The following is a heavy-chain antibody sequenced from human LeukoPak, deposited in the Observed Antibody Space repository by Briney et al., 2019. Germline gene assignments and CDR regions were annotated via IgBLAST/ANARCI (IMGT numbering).Heavy chain of an antibody. D-gene: IGHD1-26*01. CDR3: AKVVSGSYYFDY. CDR1: GFTFSSYG. J-gene: IGHJ4*02. Sequence: GGSLRLSCAASGFTFSSYGMHWVRQAPGKGLEWVAVIRYDGSNKYYADSVKGGFIISRENSKNTLYLQMNRQRDHDTDVYYFAKVVSGSYYFDYWGQGTLVTVSS. CDR2: IRYDGSNK. V-gene: IGHV3-30*02.